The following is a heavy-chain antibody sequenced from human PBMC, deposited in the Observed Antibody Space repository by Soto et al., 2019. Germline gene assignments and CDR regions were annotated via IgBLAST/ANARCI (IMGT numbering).Heavy chain of an antibody. CDR3: AKRHSSHWYGLQY. Sequence: PSETLSLTCAVSVYSISNGYYWGWIRQPPGKGLEWIGSIYHTGSTYYNPSLKSRVTISVDTSKNQFSLKLSSVTAADTAVYYCAKRHSSHWYGLQYWGQGTLVNVS. CDR1: VYSISNGYY. CDR2: IYHTGST. D-gene: IGHD6-13*01. V-gene: IGHV4-38-2*01. J-gene: IGHJ4*02.